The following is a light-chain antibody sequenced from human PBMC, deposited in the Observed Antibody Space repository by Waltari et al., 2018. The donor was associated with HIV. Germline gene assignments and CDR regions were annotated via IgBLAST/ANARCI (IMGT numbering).Light chain of an antibody. CDR1: RLGHKF. V-gene: IGLV3-1*01. CDR3: QAWDSSTVV. Sequence: SYAVTQPPSVSVSPGQTANITCSGDRLGHKFTFWYRQKPGQSPVLLIYQDTKRPSAIPARFTGSSSGDTATLIISDTQIMDEADYYCQAWDSSTVVFGGGTKLTVL. CDR2: QDT. J-gene: IGLJ2*01.